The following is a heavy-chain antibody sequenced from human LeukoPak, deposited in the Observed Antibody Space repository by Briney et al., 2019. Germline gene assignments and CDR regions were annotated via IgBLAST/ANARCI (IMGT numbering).Heavy chain of an antibody. D-gene: IGHD4-11*01. CDR2: IYYSGST. CDR1: GGSISSRSYY. J-gene: IGHJ4*02. Sequence: SETLSLTCTVSGGSISSRSYYWGWIRQPPGKGLEWIGSIYYSGSTYYNPSLKSRVTISVDTSKNQFSLKLSSVTAADTAVYYCARGVTTVTPSGVYFDYWGQGTLVTVSS. CDR3: ARGVTTVTPSGVYFDY. V-gene: IGHV4-39*07.